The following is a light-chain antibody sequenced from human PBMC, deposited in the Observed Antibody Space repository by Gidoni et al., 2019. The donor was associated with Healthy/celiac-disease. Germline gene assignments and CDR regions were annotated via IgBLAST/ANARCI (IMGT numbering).Light chain of an antibody. CDR3: AAWDDSLNAVV. CDR2: SNN. Sequence: QSVLTQPPSASGTPGQRVTIPCSGSSSNIGSNTVNWYQQLPGTAPNLLIYSNNQRPSGVPDRFSGSESGTSASLAISGLQSEDEADYYCAAWDDSLNAVVFGGGTKLTVL. CDR1: SSNIGSNT. J-gene: IGLJ2*01. V-gene: IGLV1-44*01.